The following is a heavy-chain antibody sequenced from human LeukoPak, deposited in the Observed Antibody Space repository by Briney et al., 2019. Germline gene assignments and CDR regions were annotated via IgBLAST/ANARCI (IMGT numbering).Heavy chain of an antibody. V-gene: IGHV1-69*01. D-gene: IGHD3-3*01. CDR3: ARGAQRFPSEHDAFDI. J-gene: IGHJ3*02. CDR1: GGTFSSYA. CDR2: IIPIFGTA. Sequence: SVKVSCKASGGTFSSYAISWVRQAPGQGLEWMGGIIPIFGTANYAQKFQGRVTITADESTSTAYMELSSLRSEDTAVYYCARGAQRFPSEHDAFDIWGQGTMVTVSS.